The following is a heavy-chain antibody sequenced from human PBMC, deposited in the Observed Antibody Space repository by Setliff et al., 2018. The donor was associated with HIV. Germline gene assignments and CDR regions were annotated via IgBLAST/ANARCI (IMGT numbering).Heavy chain of an antibody. CDR2: INTKTGYP. CDR1: GYTLNNYA. CDR3: ARDGGNGVDY. V-gene: IGHV7-4-1*02. D-gene: IGHD4-4*01. Sequence: ASVKVSCKASGYTLNNYAMNWVRQAPGQGFEWLGWINTKTGYPTYAQDFTGRLVFSLDNSVNTAFVQISSLKAEDTAVYYCARDGGNGVDYWGQGTLVTVSS. J-gene: IGHJ4*02.